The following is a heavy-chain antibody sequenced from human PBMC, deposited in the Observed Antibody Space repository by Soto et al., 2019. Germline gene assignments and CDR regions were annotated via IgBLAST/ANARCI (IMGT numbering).Heavy chain of an antibody. D-gene: IGHD1-20*01. J-gene: IGHJ5*02. Sequence: TLSLTCTVTGGSISSGGYYWSWLRQHPVKGLEWIGYIHYSGSTYSNPSLKSRITISVDTSKNQFSLKLRSVTAADTAIYYCARGGMTVFSTAQHSWFDPWGQGSLVTVSS. CDR1: GGSISSGGYY. V-gene: IGHV4-31*03. CDR3: ARGGMTVFSTAQHSWFDP. CDR2: IHYSGST.